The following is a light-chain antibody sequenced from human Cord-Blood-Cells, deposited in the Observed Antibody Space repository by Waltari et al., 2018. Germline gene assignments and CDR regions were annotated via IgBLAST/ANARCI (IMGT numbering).Light chain of an antibody. CDR1: QGISSA. V-gene: IGKV1-13*02. J-gene: IGKJ2*01. CDR3: QQFNSYPHT. CDR2: DAS. Sequence: IQMTQSPSSLPASVGDSLTLTCRASQGISSALAWYQQKPGKAPKLLIYDASSLESGVPSRFSGSGSGTDFTLTISSLQPEDFATYYCQQFNSYPHTFGQGTKLEIK.